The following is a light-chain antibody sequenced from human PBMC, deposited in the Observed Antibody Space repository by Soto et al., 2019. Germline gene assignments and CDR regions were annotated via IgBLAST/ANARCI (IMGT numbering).Light chain of an antibody. Sequence: DIQMTQSPSTLSASVGDRVTITCRASQTLRTWLAWYQQKPRKAPKLLIYDVSILQSGVPSRFSGSGSGTEFTLTISSLQPDDFATYYCQQYNGYPLTFGGGTKVEFK. CDR3: QQYNGYPLT. CDR2: DVS. CDR1: QTLRTW. J-gene: IGKJ4*01. V-gene: IGKV1-5*01.